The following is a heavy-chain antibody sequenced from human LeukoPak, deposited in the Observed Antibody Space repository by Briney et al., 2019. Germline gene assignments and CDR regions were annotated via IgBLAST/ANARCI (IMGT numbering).Heavy chain of an antibody. Sequence: GGSLRLSCAASGFTFSSYWMHWVRHAPGKGLVWVSRINSDGSSTSYADSVKGRFTISRDNAKNSLYLQMNSLRAEDTAVYYCARSESRILEWLDRDHDAFDIWGQGTMVTVSS. CDR3: ARSESRILEWLDRDHDAFDI. J-gene: IGHJ3*02. V-gene: IGHV3-74*01. CDR1: GFTFSSYW. D-gene: IGHD3-3*01. CDR2: INSDGSST.